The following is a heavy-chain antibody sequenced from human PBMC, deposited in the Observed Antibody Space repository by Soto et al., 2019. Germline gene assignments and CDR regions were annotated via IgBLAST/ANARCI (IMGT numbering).Heavy chain of an antibody. CDR2: ISGSSSHI. Sequence: DVQLVESGGGLVKPGASLRLSCAASGFTFSSYNMNWVRQAPGEGLEWVSAISGSSSHIYYADSLKGRFTISRDNAKNSLYLQMNSLRAEDTAVYYCARDCSSTSCYDYYGMDVWGQGTTVTVSS. CDR3: ARDCSSTSCYDYYGMDV. D-gene: IGHD2-2*01. CDR1: GFTFSSYN. V-gene: IGHV3-21*01. J-gene: IGHJ6*02.